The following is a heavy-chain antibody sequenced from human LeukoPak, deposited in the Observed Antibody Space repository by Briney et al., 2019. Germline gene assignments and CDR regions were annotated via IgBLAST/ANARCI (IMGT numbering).Heavy chain of an antibody. CDR2: ISYDGSNK. V-gene: IGHV3-30*04. Sequence: GGSLRLSCAASGFTFSSYAMHWVRQAPGKGLEWVAVISYDGSNKYYADSVKGRFTISRDNSKNTLYLQMNSLRAEDTAVYYCARDCLGSTSCYNHGWFDPWGQGTLVTVSS. CDR1: GFTFSSYA. CDR3: ARDCLGSTSCYNHGWFDP. D-gene: IGHD2-2*02. J-gene: IGHJ5*02.